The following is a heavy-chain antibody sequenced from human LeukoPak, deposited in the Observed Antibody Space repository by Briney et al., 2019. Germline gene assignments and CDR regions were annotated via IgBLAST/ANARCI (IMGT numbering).Heavy chain of an antibody. Sequence: SGGSLRLSCAASGFTFSSYWMSWVRQAPGKGLEWVANIKQDGSEKYYVDSVKGRFTISRGNAKNSLYLQMNSLRAEDTAVYYCASNWGSWRRFDYWGQGTLVTVSS. CDR1: GFTFSSYW. V-gene: IGHV3-7*03. D-gene: IGHD7-27*01. J-gene: IGHJ4*02. CDR3: ASNWGSWRRFDY. CDR2: IKQDGSEK.